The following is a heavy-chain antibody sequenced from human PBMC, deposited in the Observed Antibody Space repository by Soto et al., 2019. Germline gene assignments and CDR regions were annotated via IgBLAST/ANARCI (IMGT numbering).Heavy chain of an antibody. Sequence: ASVKLSCKASGGTFSSYAISWVRQAPGQGLEWMGGIIPIFGTANYAQKFQGRVTITADESTSTAYMELSSLRSEDTAVYYCASRESYYYYGMDVWGQGTTVTVSS. J-gene: IGHJ6*02. CDR1: GGTFSSYA. D-gene: IGHD3-10*01. CDR3: ASRESYYYYGMDV. V-gene: IGHV1-69*13. CDR2: IIPIFGTA.